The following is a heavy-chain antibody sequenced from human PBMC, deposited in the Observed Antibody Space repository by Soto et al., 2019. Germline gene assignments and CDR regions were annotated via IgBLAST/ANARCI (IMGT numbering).Heavy chain of an antibody. CDR1: GFTRDSYA. Sequence: QLVASGGGVVQPGRSLTLSCAASGFTRDSYAMNLVRQAPGKGLEWVAVSSYDGTNIYYRDSVKGRFTISKDDSKNTLFRRLSSLTPEDTAMYYCARDDGALPADLIQFWGQGTQVTVSS. CDR2: SSYDGTNI. V-gene: IGHV3-30*03. D-gene: IGHD2-21*02. J-gene: IGHJ1*01. CDR3: ARDDGALPADLIQF.